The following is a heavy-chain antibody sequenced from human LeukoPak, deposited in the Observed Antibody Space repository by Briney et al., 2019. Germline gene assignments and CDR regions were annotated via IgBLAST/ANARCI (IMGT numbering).Heavy chain of an antibody. Sequence: PGRSLRLSCAASGFTFNNHAMHWVRQAPGKGLERVSGISWNSDRIGYADSVKGRFTISRDNAKNSLYLQMNSLRPEDTALYYCAKAHPTYCTNGVCNSFDHWGQGTLVTVSS. CDR2: ISWNSDRI. J-gene: IGHJ4*02. V-gene: IGHV3-9*01. CDR3: AKAHPTYCTNGVCNSFDH. D-gene: IGHD2-8*01. CDR1: GFTFNNHA.